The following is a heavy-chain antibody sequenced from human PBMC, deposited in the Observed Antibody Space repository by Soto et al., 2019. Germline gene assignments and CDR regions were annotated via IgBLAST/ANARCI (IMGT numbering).Heavy chain of an antibody. D-gene: IGHD5-18*01. CDR1: GFTFSTYA. J-gene: IGHJ4*02. V-gene: IGHV3-23*01. CDR2: VSASGLNT. CDR3: AKDRPRRTSGYSVDY. Sequence: EVQLLESGGKLVQPGGSLTLSCAASGFTFSTYAMAWVRQAPGKGLEWVSGVSASGLNTDYADPVKGRFYISRDNSKNPVPRQMNRPRAEDTALYYSAKDRPRRTSGYSVDYWAQGPAVSVSS.